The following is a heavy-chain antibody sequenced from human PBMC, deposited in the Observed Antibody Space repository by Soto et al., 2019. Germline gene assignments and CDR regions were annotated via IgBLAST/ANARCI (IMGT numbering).Heavy chain of an antibody. CDR2: MNPNSGNT. J-gene: IGHJ6*03. D-gene: IGHD4-17*01. Sequence: ASVKVSCKASGYTFTSYDINWVRQATGQGLEWMGWMNPNSGNTGYAQKFQGRVTMTRNTSISTAYMELSSLRSEDTAVYYCARGYGDYYYFYIDVWGKGTTVTVSS. CDR3: ARGYGDYYYFYIDV. CDR1: GYTFTSYD. V-gene: IGHV1-8*01.